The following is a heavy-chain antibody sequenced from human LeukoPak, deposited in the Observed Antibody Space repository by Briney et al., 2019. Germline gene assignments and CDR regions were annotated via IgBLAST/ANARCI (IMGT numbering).Heavy chain of an antibody. Sequence: GASVKVSCKASGYTFTSYAMNWVRQAPGQGLEWMGWINTKTGNPTYAQGFTGRFVFSLDTSVSTSYLQISSLKAEDTAVYYCARERITIFGVASRDAFDIWGQGTMVTVSS. J-gene: IGHJ3*02. CDR3: ARERITIFGVASRDAFDI. D-gene: IGHD3-3*01. CDR1: GYTFTSYA. CDR2: INTKTGNP. V-gene: IGHV7-4-1*02.